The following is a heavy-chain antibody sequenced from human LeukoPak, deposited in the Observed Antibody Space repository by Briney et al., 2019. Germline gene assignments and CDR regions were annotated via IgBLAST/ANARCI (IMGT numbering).Heavy chain of an antibody. V-gene: IGHV1-18*01. CDR2: ISAYNGNT. Sequence: ASVKVSCKASGGTFSSYAISWERQAPGQGLEWMGWISAYNGNTNYAQKLQGRVTMTTDTSTSTAYMELRSLRSDDTAVYYCAREQGSYNSFDYWGQGTLVTVSS. J-gene: IGHJ4*02. D-gene: IGHD1-1*01. CDR1: GGTFSSYA. CDR3: AREQGSYNSFDY.